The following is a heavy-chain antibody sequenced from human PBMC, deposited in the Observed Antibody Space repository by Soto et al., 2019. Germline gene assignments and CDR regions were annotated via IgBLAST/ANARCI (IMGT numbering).Heavy chain of an antibody. CDR1: GGSISSGGYS. D-gene: IGHD3-22*01. CDR2: IYHSGST. J-gene: IGHJ3*02. CDR3: AREGRYDSSGGKNAFDI. V-gene: IGHV4-30-2*01. Sequence: QLQRQDSGSGLVKLSQTLSLTCAVSGGSISSGGYSGSWIRQPPGKGLEGMGYIYHSGSTYYNPSLKSRVTISVDRSKNQFSLKLSSVTAADTAVYYCAREGRYDSSGGKNAFDIWGQGTMVTVSS.